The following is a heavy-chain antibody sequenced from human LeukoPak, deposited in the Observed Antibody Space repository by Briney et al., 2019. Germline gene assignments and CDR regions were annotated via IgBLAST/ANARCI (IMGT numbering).Heavy chain of an antibody. CDR1: GFMFSDYF. D-gene: IGHD6-13*01. V-gene: IGHV3-11*05. Sequence: GGSLRLSCAASGFMFSDYFMSWIRQAPGKELEWISYISSNSKYTKYADSVKGRFTISRDNAKKSLYLQMNSLRAEDTAVYYCARGSAYSSSQDGMDVWGQGTTVTVSS. CDR2: ISSNSKYT. CDR3: ARGSAYSSSQDGMDV. J-gene: IGHJ6*02.